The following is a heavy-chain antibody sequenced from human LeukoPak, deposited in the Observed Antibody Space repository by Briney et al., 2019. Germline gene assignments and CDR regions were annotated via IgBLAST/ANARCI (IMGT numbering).Heavy chain of an antibody. D-gene: IGHD6-6*01. CDR1: GFTVSSNY. CDR3: AKLVPVGTPV. V-gene: IGHV3-53*01. J-gene: IGHJ4*02. Sequence: GGSLRLSCAASGFTVSSNYMSWVRQAPGKGLEWVSVIYSGGSTYYADSVKGRFTISRDNSKNTLFLQMNGLRAEDTAVYYCAKLVPVGTPVWGQGTLVTVSS. CDR2: IYSGGST.